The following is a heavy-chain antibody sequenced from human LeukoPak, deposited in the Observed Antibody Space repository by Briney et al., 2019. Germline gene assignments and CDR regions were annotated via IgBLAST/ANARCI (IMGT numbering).Heavy chain of an antibody. CDR2: ISSSGSTI. CDR1: GFTFSSYE. V-gene: IGHV3-48*03. Sequence: GGSLRLSCAASGFTFSSYEMNGVRQARGEGVEGGSYISSSGSTIYYADSVKGRLTISRDKGKNSLYLQMNSLRAEDTAVYYCAELGITMIGGVWGKGTTVTISS. D-gene: IGHD3-10*02. CDR3: AELGITMIGGV. J-gene: IGHJ6*04.